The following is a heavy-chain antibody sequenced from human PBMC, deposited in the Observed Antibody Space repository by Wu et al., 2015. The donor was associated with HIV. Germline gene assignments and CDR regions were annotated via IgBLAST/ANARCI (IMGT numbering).Heavy chain of an antibody. CDR2: INPNSGGT. D-gene: IGHD6-19*01. Sequence: QVQLXQSGAEVKKPGPRVKVSCKASGYTFTGYYMHWVRQAPGQGLEWMGWINPNSGGTNYAQKFQGRVTMTRDTSISTAYMELSRLRSDDTAVYYCARDLGGWPTKPDYWGQGTLVTVLL. V-gene: IGHV1-2*02. J-gene: IGHJ4*02. CDR1: GYTFTGYY. CDR3: ARDLGGWPTKPDY.